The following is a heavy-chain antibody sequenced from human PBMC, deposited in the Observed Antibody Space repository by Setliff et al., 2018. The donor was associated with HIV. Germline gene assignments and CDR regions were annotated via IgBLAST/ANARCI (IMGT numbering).Heavy chain of an antibody. Sequence: PSETLSLTCSVSGDSISSGSYFWGWIRQTPGKGLEWIGNIYYTGNTNYNSSLKSRISMSMVASKKQISLKLSAVSAADTAVYYCARQQGDSRGFYPHFDYWGQGTLVTVSS. CDR3: ARQQGDSRGFYPHFDY. J-gene: IGHJ4*02. CDR2: IYYTGNT. D-gene: IGHD3-3*01. V-gene: IGHV4-39*01. CDR1: GDSISSGSYF.